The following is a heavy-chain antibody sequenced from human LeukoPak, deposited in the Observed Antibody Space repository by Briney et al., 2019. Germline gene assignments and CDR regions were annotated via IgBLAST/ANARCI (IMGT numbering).Heavy chain of an antibody. CDR2: IAGTSGDT. CDR1: GFTFSTYV. Sequence: PGGSLRLSCAASGFTFSTYVMIWVRQAPGKGLEWVSAIAGTSGDTYYADSVKGRFTISRDNSKNTLYLQMNSLRVEDTAVYYCARDRDLGWDPYYMDVWGKGTTVTVSS. CDR3: ARDRDLGWDPYYMDV. J-gene: IGHJ6*03. D-gene: IGHD4-23*01. V-gene: IGHV3-23*01.